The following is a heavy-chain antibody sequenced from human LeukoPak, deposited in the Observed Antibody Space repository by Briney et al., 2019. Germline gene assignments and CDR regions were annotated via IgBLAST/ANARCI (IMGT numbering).Heavy chain of an antibody. V-gene: IGHV4-59*01. CDR2: IYYSGST. CDR1: GGSISSYY. CDR3: AKSNGYGLVDI. J-gene: IGHJ3*02. D-gene: IGHD3-10*01. Sequence: PSETLSLTCTVSGGSISSYYWSWIRQPPGKGLGWMGYIYYSGSTNYNPSLKSRVTISVDTSKNQVCLKLSSVTAADTAVYYCAKSNGYGLVDIWGQGTMVTVSS.